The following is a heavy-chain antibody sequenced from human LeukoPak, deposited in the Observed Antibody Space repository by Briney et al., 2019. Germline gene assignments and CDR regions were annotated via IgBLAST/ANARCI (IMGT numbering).Heavy chain of an antibody. CDR2: ISSSGSTI. CDR3: ARGSRFGVVGRDAFDI. CDR1: GFTFSSYE. Sequence: GGSLRLSCAASGFTFSSYEMHWVRQARGKGLEWVSYISSSGSTIYYADSVKGRFTISRDNAKNSLYLQVNSLRAEGTAVYYCARGSRFGVVGRDAFDIWGQGTVVTVSS. V-gene: IGHV3-48*03. J-gene: IGHJ3*02. D-gene: IGHD3-3*01.